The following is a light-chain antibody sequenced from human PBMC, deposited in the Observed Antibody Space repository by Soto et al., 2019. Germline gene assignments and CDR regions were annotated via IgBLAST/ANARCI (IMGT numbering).Light chain of an antibody. V-gene: IGLV2-23*02. Sequence: QSALTQPASVFGSPGQSITISCTGSSSDVGSYNLVSWYQHHPGKAPKLMIYEVSKRPSGVSNRFSGSKSGNTASLTISGLQAEDEADYYCCSYAGSGAYVMFGGGTKLTVL. CDR1: SSDVGSYNL. CDR2: EVS. J-gene: IGLJ3*02. CDR3: CSYAGSGAYVM.